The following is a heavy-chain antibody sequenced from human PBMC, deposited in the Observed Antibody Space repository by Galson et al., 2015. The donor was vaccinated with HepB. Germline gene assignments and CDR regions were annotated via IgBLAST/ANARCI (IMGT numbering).Heavy chain of an antibody. J-gene: IGHJ6*02. V-gene: IGHV3-7*03. D-gene: IGHD6-19*01. CDR1: GFTFSSYS. CDR3: ARVEGWQWRVSGYYVMDV. CDR2: IRHGGSET. Sequence: SLRLSCAASGFTFSSYSMTWVRQAPGKGLEWVANIRHGGSETYYVDSVKGRFTISRDNAKNSLYLQMNSLRAEDTAVYYCARVEGWQWRVSGYYVMDVWGQGTTVTVSS.